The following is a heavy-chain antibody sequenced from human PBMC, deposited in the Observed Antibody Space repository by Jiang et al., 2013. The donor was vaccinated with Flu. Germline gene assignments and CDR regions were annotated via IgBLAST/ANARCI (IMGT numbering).Heavy chain of an antibody. V-gene: IGHV5-51*01. Sequence: IIYPGDSDTRYSPSFQGQVTISADKSISTAYLQWSSLKASDTAMYYCARQYYDFWSGPLDPWGQGTLVTVSS. CDR3: ARQYYDFWSGPLDP. CDR2: IYPGDSDT. D-gene: IGHD3-3*01. J-gene: IGHJ5*02.